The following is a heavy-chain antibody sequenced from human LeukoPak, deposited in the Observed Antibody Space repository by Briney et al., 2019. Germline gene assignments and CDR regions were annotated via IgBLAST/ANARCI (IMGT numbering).Heavy chain of an antibody. CDR1: GGSISSSSYY. J-gene: IGHJ3*02. V-gene: IGHV4-39*01. D-gene: IGHD1-26*01. Sequence: SETLSLTCTVSGGSISSSSYYWGWIRQPPGKGLEWIGSIYYGGSTYYNPSLKSRVTISVDTSKNQFSLKLSSVTAADTAVYYCATPYSGGYHGLDIWGQGTMVTVSS. CDR2: IYYGGST. CDR3: ATPYSGGYHGLDI.